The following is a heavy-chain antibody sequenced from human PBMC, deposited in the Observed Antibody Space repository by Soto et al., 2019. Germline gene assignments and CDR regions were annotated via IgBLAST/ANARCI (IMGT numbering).Heavy chain of an antibody. CDR1: GFTFSSYA. D-gene: IGHD3-3*01. CDR2: ISGSGGST. V-gene: IGHV3-23*01. CDR3: AKGPRVLRFFDYYYYMDV. J-gene: IGHJ6*03. Sequence: GGSLRLSCAASGFTFSSYAMSWVRQAPGKGLEWVSAISGSGGSTYYADSVKGRFTISRDNSKNTLYLQMNSLRAEDTAVYYCAKGPRVLRFFDYYYYMDVWGKGTTVTVSS.